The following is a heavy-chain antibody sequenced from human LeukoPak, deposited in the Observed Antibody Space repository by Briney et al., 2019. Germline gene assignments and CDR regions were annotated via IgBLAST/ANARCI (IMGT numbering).Heavy chain of an antibody. D-gene: IGHD1-26*01. V-gene: IGHV4-59*12. CDR2: IYYSGST. CDR1: GGSISSYY. CDR3: ARGGSYRDGWFDP. Sequence: SETLSLTCTVSGGSISSYYWSWIRQPPGKGLEWIGYIYYSGSTNYNPSLKSRVTISVDTSKNQSSLKLSSVTAADTAVYYCARGGSYRDGWFDPWGQGTLVTVPS. J-gene: IGHJ5*02.